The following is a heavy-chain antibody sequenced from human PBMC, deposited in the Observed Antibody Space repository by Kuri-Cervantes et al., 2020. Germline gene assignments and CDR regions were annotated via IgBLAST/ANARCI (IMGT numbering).Heavy chain of an antibody. CDR3: ARDPDAYTTHFPPEY. J-gene: IGHJ4*02. CDR1: GFTFDDYA. Sequence: SLKISCAASGFTFDDYAMYWVRQAPRVSGISWNSGSIGYGDSVKGRFTISRDDSKNTLYLQMNSLRAEDTAVYYCARDPDAYTTHFPPEYWGQGTLVTVSS. D-gene: IGHD2/OR15-2a*01. V-gene: IGHV3-9*01. CDR2: ISWNSGSI.